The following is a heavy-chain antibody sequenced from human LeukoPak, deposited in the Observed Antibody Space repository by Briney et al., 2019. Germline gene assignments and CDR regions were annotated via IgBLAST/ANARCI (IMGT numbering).Heavy chain of an antibody. CDR1: GFTFSSYE. J-gene: IGHJ3*02. V-gene: IGHV3-48*03. D-gene: IGHD5-24*01. CDR2: ISSSGSTI. CDR3: ARGRDSDAFDI. Sequence: PGGSLRLSCAASGFTFSSYEMNWVRQAPGKGLEGVSYISSSGSTIYYADSVKGRFTISGDNAKNSLYMQMNSLRAEDTAVYYCARGRDSDAFDIWGQGTMVTVSS.